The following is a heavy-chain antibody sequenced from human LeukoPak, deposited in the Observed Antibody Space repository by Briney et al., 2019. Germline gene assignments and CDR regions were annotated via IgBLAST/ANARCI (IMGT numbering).Heavy chain of an antibody. J-gene: IGHJ4*02. V-gene: IGHV4-39*07. CDR3: ARVPRGADGDY. D-gene: IGHD1-26*01. CDR1: GGSISSSSYS. Sequence: SETLSITCTVSGGSISSSSYSWGWIRQPPGKEPEWVGEINRSGSTNYTPSLKSRVTISLDTSKNQFSLNVSSVTAADTAVYYCARVPRGADGDYWGQGTLVTVSS. CDR2: INRSGST.